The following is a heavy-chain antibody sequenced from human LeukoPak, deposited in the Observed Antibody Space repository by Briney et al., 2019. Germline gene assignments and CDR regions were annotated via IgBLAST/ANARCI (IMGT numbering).Heavy chain of an antibody. CDR3: ARGGDYYYYYGMDV. Sequence: SETLSLTCTVSGGSISSHYWSWIRQPPGKGLEWIGYIYYSGSTNYNPSLKSRVTISVDTSKNQFSLKLSSVTAADTAVYYCARGGDYYYYYGMDVWGQGTTVTVSS. V-gene: IGHV4-59*11. J-gene: IGHJ6*02. CDR1: GGSISSHY. CDR2: IYYSGST.